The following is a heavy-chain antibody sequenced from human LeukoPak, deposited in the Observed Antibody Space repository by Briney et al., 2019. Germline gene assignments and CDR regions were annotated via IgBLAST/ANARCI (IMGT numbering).Heavy chain of an antibody. V-gene: IGHV3-30*04. Sequence: GRSLRLSCAASGFTFSSYAMHWVRQAPGKGLEWVAVISYGGSNKYYADSVKGRFTISRDNSKNTLYLQMNSLRAEDTAVYYCARARAVAGPFDYWGQGTLVTVSS. CDR1: GFTFSSYA. CDR3: ARARAVAGPFDY. CDR2: ISYGGSNK. D-gene: IGHD6-19*01. J-gene: IGHJ4*02.